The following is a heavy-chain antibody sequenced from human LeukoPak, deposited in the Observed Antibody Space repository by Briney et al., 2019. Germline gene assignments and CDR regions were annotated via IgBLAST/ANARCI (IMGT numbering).Heavy chain of an antibody. D-gene: IGHD3-9*01. Sequence: GGSLRLSCAASGFTFSSDAMSWVRQAPGKGLEWVSVISGSGGRTYYADSVKGRFTISRDSSNNTLYLQMDSLRADDTAVYYCANTDILTGYSDYWGQGNLVTVSS. CDR1: GFTFSSDA. CDR3: ANTDILTGYSDY. V-gene: IGHV3-23*01. CDR2: ISGSGGRT. J-gene: IGHJ4*02.